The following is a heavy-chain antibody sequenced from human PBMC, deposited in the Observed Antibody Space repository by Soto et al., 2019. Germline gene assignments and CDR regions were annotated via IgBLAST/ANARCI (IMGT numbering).Heavy chain of an antibody. Sequence: QVQLQESGPGLVKPSQTLSLTCTVSGGSISSGGYYWSWIRQHPGKGLEWIGYIYYSGSTYYNPSLKSRVTISVDTSKNQFSLKLSSVTAAATAVYYCARKKRLISIYFDYWGQGTLVTVSS. J-gene: IGHJ4*02. D-gene: IGHD3-16*01. CDR1: GGSISSGGYY. CDR2: IYYSGST. V-gene: IGHV4-31*03. CDR3: ARKKRLISIYFDY.